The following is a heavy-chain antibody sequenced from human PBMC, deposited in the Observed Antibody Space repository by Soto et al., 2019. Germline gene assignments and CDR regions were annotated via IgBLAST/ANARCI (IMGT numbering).Heavy chain of an antibody. V-gene: IGHV1-46*01. Sequence: ASAKVSCKASGYTFTSYYIHWVRQAPGQGLEWVAMINPGGGRTKNAQMFQGRVTLTRDTSAGTVDMELSSLTSDDSAVYYCARGPSCGGDCYLFDYWGQGSLVTVSS. D-gene: IGHD2-21*02. CDR1: GYTFTSYY. CDR2: INPGGGRT. CDR3: ARGPSCGGDCYLFDY. J-gene: IGHJ4*02.